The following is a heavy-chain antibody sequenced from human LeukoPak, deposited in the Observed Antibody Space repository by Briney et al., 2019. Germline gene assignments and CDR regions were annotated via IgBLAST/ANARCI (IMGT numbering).Heavy chain of an antibody. J-gene: IGHJ4*02. V-gene: IGHV4-39*01. CDR3: ARGYYYFDY. CDR1: GGSISSSSYY. CDR2: IHYSGST. Sequence: SETLSLTCTVSGGSISSSSYYWGWVRQPPGKGLEWIGSIHYSGSTYYNPSLKSRVTISVDTSKNQFSLKLSSVTAADTAVYYCARGYYYFDYWGQGTLVTVSS. D-gene: IGHD3-22*01.